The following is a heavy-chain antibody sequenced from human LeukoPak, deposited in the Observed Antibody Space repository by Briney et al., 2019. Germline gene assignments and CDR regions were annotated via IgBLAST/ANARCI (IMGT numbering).Heavy chain of an antibody. J-gene: IGHJ6*02. CDR3: ARVGGTNYYYYGMDV. CDR1: GGSISSYY. Sequence: PSETLSLTCTVSGGSISSYYWSWIRQPPGKGLEWIGYIYDSGSTNYNPTLKSRVTISVDTSKNQFSLKLSSVTAADTAVYYCARVGGTNYYYYGMDVWGQGTTVTVSS. V-gene: IGHV4-59*01. CDR2: IYDSGST. D-gene: IGHD1-1*01.